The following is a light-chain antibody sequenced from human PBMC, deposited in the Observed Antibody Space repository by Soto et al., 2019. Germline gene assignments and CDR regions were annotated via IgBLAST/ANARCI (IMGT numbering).Light chain of an antibody. V-gene: IGLV1-40*01. CDR1: SSNIGAYYD. CDR2: GNT. J-gene: IGLJ2*01. CDR3: QSYDNSLSGLVV. Sequence: QSVLTQPPSVSGAPGQRVTISCTGSSSNIGAYYDVHWYQQLPGTAPKLLIYGNTNRPSGVPDRFSGSKSGTSASLAITGLQAEDEADYYCQSYDNSLSGLVVFGGGTKLTVL.